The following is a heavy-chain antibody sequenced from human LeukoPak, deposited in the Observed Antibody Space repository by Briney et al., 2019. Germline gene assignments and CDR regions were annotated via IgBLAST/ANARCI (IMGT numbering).Heavy chain of an antibody. D-gene: IGHD4-17*01. V-gene: IGHV5-51*01. CDR3: AISTVTTEYWFDP. J-gene: IGHJ5*02. Sequence: GESLKISCQGSAYSFTKYWIGWVRQMPGKGLEWTGIIYPGDSDTRYSPSFQGQITISADKSISTAYLQWSSLKASDTAMYYCAISTVTTEYWFDPWGQGTLVTVSS. CDR2: IYPGDSDT. CDR1: AYSFTKYW.